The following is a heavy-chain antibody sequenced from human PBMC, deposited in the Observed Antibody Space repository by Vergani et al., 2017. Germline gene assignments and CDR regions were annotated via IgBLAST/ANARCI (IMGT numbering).Heavy chain of an antibody. J-gene: IGHJ5*02. V-gene: IGHV3-33*08. Sequence: QVSLVESGGGVVQPWRSLTLICSASGIGFKNFAIHWVRQAPGKGLEWVAVTLYDGNNKQYADSVKGRFTISRENSKSTMYLQMNSLRDEDTGVYYCARDLRLLYNRFDPWGQGTLVTVSS. CDR3: ARDLRLLYNRFDP. D-gene: IGHD1-14*01. CDR1: GIGFKNFA. CDR2: TLYDGNNK.